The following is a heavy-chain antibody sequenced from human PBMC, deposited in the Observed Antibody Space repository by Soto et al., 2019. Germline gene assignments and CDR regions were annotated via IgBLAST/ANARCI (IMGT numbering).Heavy chain of an antibody. CDR2: IWYDGSNK. CDR3: ARDRRSSGWYDAFDI. V-gene: IGHV3-33*01. Sequence: GGSLRLSCAASGFTFSSYGMHWVRQAPGKGLEWVAVIWYDGSNKYYADSVKGRFTISRDNSKNTLYLQMNSLGAEDTAVYYCARDRRSSGWYDAFDIWGQGTMVTVSS. CDR1: GFTFSSYG. D-gene: IGHD6-19*01. J-gene: IGHJ3*02.